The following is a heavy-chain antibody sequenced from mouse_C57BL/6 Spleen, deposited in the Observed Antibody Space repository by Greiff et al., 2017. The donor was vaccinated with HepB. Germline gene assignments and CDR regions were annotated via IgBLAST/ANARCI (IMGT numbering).Heavy chain of an antibody. CDR3: AKYGYDGFAY. CDR1: GFTFSSYG. CDR2: ISSGGSYT. Sequence: EVKLEESGGDLVKPGGSLKLSCAASGFTFSSYGMSWVRQTPDKRLEWVATISSGGSYTYYPDSVKGRFTISRDNAKNTLYLQMSSLKSEDTAMYYCAKYGYDGFAYWGQGTLVTVSA. V-gene: IGHV5-6*02. D-gene: IGHD2-2*01. J-gene: IGHJ3*01.